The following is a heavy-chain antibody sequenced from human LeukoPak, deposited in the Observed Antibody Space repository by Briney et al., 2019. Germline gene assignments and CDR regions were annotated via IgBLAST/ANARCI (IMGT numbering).Heavy chain of an antibody. CDR1: GFTFSSYS. J-gene: IGHJ4*02. CDR3: AKDIGALYYDFWSGRFDY. D-gene: IGHD3-3*01. Sequence: GGSLRLSCAASGFTFSSYSMNWVRQAPGKGLEWVSYISSSSSTIYYADSVKGRFTISRDNAKNSLYLQMNSLRAEDTALYYCAKDIGALYYDFWSGRFDYWGQGTLVTVSS. CDR2: ISSSSSTI. V-gene: IGHV3-48*04.